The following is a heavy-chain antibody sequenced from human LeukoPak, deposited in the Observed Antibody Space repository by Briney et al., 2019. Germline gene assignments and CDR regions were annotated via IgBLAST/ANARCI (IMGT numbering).Heavy chain of an antibody. Sequence: GGSLRLSCAASGFTFSSCSMNWVRQAPGKGLEWVSSISSSSSYIYYADSVKGRFTISRDNAKNSLYLQMNSLRAEDTAVYYCASGYCSGGSCYTPSYYMDVWGKGTTVTVSS. CDR1: GFTFSSCS. J-gene: IGHJ6*03. D-gene: IGHD2-15*01. CDR2: ISSSSSYI. CDR3: ASGYCSGGSCYTPSYYMDV. V-gene: IGHV3-21*01.